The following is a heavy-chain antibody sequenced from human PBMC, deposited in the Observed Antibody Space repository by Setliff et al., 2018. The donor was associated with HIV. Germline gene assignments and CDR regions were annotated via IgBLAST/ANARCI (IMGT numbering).Heavy chain of an antibody. V-gene: IGHV4-34*01. Sequence: SETLSLTCSVYGTSFSDHYWSWVRQTPGKGLEWIGEMNQSGTTNYNPSLKSRVTMSIDTSERQFSLKLTSVTAADTAVYYCASYRKAERWLQLGGNFDYWGQGTLVTVSS. CDR2: MNQSGTT. D-gene: IGHD5-12*01. CDR3: ASYRKAERWLQLGGNFDY. J-gene: IGHJ4*02. CDR1: GTSFSDHY.